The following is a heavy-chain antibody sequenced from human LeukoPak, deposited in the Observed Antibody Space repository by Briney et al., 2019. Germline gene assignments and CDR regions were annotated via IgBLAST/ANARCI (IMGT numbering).Heavy chain of an antibody. Sequence: SETLSLTCTVSGGSISSSSYYWGWIRQPPGKGLEWIGSIFYSGSTYYNPSLQSRVTISVDTSKNQFSLRLSSVTAADTAVYYCARLLYDSRGYYYFDYWGQGTLVTVSS. CDR2: IFYSGST. D-gene: IGHD3-22*01. V-gene: IGHV4-39*01. CDR1: GGSISSSSYY. J-gene: IGHJ4*02. CDR3: ARLLYDSRGYYYFDY.